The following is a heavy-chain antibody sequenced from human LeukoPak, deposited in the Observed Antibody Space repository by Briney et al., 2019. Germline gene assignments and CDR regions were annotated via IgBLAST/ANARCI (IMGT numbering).Heavy chain of an antibody. D-gene: IGHD1-26*01. CDR1: GGSISSYY. J-gene: IGHJ4*02. CDR2: IYYSGGT. Sequence: SETLSLTCTVSGGSISSYYWSWIRQPPGKGLEWIGYIYYSGGTNYNPSLKSRVTISVDTSKNQFSLKLSSVTAADTAVYYCARGRGSYYYFDYWGQGTLVTVSS. V-gene: IGHV4-59*01. CDR3: ARGRGSYYYFDY.